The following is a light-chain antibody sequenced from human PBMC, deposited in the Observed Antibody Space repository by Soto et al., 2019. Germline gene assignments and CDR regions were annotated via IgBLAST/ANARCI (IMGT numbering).Light chain of an antibody. V-gene: IGLV2-14*01. CDR2: DVS. Sequence: QSVLTQPASVSGSPGQSITISCTGTSSDVGGYNYVSWYQQHPGKAPKLMIYDVSNRPSGVSNRFFGSKSGNTASLTISGLQAEDEADYYCSSYTSSSILVFGGGTKLTVL. CDR3: SSYTSSSILV. J-gene: IGLJ3*02. CDR1: SSDVGGYNY.